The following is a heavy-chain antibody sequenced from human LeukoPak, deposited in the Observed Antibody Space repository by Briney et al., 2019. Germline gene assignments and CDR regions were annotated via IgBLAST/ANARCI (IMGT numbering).Heavy chain of an antibody. D-gene: IGHD3-22*01. V-gene: IGHV1-69*13. CDR1: GGTFSSYA. Sequence: GASVKVSCKASGGTFSSYAISWVRQAPGQGLERMGGIIPIFGTANYAQKFQGRVTITADESTSTAYMELSSLRSEDTAVYYCARDDSSGYYFSRWGQGTLVTVSS. CDR3: ARDDSSGYYFSR. J-gene: IGHJ4*02. CDR2: IIPIFGTA.